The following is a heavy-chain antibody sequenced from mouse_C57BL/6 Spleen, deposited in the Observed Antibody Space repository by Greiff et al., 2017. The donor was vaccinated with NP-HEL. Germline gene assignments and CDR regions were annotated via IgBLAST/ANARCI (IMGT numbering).Heavy chain of an antibody. CDR3: ARSGGYSNYVPWFAY. D-gene: IGHD2-5*01. Sequence: QVQLQQPGAELVKPGASVKMSCKASGYTFTSYWITWVKQRPGQGLEWIGDIYPGSGSTNYNEKFKSKATLTVDTSSSTAYMQLSSLTSEDSAVYYCARSGGYSNYVPWFAYWGQGTLVTVSA. CDR2: IYPGSGST. V-gene: IGHV1-55*01. CDR1: GYTFTSYW. J-gene: IGHJ3*01.